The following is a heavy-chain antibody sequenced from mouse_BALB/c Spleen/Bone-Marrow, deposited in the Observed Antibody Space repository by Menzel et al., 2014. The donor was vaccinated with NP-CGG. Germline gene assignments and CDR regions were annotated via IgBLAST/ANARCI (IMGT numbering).Heavy chain of an antibody. J-gene: IGHJ2*01. V-gene: IGHV1-18*01. D-gene: IGHD1-1*02. CDR2: VNPNNDGT. Sequence: VPLKESGPPLFLPFGSVMISCKAFGFSFTGYYMHWVKQSHGKSLEWIGRVNPNNDGTTYPQNFKGKAILTVDKSSSTAYMELRSLTSEDSAVYYCARRDYGDYWGQGTTLTV. CDR1: GFSFTGYY. CDR3: ARRDYGDY.